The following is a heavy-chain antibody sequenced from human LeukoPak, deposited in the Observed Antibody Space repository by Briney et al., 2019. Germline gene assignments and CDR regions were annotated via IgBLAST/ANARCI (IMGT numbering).Heavy chain of an antibody. CDR3: GRIYITVASRLLDY. D-gene: IGHD6-19*01. Sequence: GGSLRLSCSASGFTFSAYAMYWVRQAPGKGLEYVSGISSNGGSSFNADSVKGRFTISRDNSKNTLYLQMDSLRAEDTAVYYCGRIYITVASRLLDYWGQGTLVTVSS. CDR2: ISSNGGSS. J-gene: IGHJ4*02. V-gene: IGHV3-64*04. CDR1: GFTFSAYA.